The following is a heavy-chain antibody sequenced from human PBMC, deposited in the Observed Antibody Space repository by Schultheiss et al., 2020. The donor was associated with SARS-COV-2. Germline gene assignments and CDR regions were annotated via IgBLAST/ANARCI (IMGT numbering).Heavy chain of an antibody. CDR2: INPNSGGT. CDR3: ARDGYYGDYVFDY. J-gene: IGHJ4*02. D-gene: IGHD4-17*01. Sequence: ASVKVSCKASGYTFTGYYMHWVRQAPGQGLEWMGWINPNSGGTNYAQKFQGWVTMTRDTSISTAYMELSRLRSDDTAVYYCARDGYYGDYVFDYWGQGTLVTVSS. CDR1: GYTFTGYY. V-gene: IGHV1-2*04.